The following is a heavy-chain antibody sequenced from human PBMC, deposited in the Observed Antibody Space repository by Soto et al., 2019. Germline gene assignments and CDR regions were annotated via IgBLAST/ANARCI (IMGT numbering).Heavy chain of an antibody. CDR3: ARGTGYCSSTSCPTPYYYYGMDV. D-gene: IGHD2-2*01. V-gene: IGHV3-30-3*01. J-gene: IGHJ6*02. Sequence: PGGSLRLSCAASGFTFSSYAMHWVRQAPGKGLEWVAVISYDGSNKYYADSEKGRFTISRDNSKNTLYLQMNSLRAEDTAVYYCARGTGYCSSTSCPTPYYYYGMDVWGQGTTVTVSS. CDR1: GFTFSSYA. CDR2: ISYDGSNK.